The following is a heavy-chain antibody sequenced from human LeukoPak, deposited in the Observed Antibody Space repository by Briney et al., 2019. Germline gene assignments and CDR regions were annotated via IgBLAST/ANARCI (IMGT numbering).Heavy chain of an antibody. J-gene: IGHJ3*02. CDR2: IYSGGST. V-gene: IGHV3-53*01. D-gene: IGHD6-13*01. CDR3: ANLAAVHRPYDAFDI. Sequence: GGSLRLSCAASGFTVSSNYMSWVRQAPGKGLEWVSVIYSGGSTYYADSVKGRFTISRDNSKNTLYLQMNSLRAEDTAVYYCANLAAVHRPYDAFDIWGQGTMVTVSS. CDR1: GFTVSSNY.